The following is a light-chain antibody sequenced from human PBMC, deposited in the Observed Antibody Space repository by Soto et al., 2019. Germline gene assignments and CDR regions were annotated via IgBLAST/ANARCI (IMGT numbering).Light chain of an antibody. J-gene: IGLJ2*01. CDR2: SNN. CDR3: AVWDGSLNGPVV. CDR1: SSNIGSHP. Sequence: QSVLTQTPSASGTPGGGVTISFSGRSSNIGSHPVRWYQHLPGTATKLLTYSNNKRPSGVTARFSGSKSGTSASMAISGLQAADEADYHCAVWDGSLNGPVVFGGRTKLTVL. V-gene: IGLV1-44*01.